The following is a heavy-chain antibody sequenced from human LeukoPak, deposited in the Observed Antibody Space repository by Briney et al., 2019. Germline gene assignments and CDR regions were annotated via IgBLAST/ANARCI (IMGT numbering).Heavy chain of an antibody. D-gene: IGHD3-22*01. J-gene: IGHJ4*02. V-gene: IGHV1-18*01. CDR3: ARDPPGNYYDSSGYSVYFAY. CDR1: GYTFTSYG. CDR2: ISAYNGNT. Sequence: SSVTVSRKASGYTFTSYGISWVRQAPGQGLEWMGWISAYNGNTNYAQKLQGRVTITTDTSTSTAYMELRSLRSDDTAVYYCARDPPGNYYDSSGYSVYFAYWGQGTLVTVSS.